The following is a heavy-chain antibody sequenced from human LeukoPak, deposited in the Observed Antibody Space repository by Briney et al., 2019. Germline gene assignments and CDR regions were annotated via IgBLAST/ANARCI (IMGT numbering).Heavy chain of an antibody. CDR2: MRSDGSTK. CDR1: GFSFSSYG. J-gene: IGHJ4*02. V-gene: IGHV3-30*02. Sequence: GGSLRLSCAASGFSFSSYGMHWVRQAPGKGLEWVAYMRSDGSTKYYEDSVKSRFTISRDNSKNTLYLQLNSLRPEDAAVYYCAKGYDSSGYDLDHWGQGTLVTVSS. CDR3: AKGYDSSGYDLDH. D-gene: IGHD3-22*01.